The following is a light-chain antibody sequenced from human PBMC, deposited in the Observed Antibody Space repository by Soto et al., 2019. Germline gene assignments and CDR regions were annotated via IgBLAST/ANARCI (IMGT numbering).Light chain of an antibody. CDR1: QSVLYSSNNKNY. CDR3: QQYESTPPT. V-gene: IGKV4-1*01. J-gene: IGKJ2*01. CDR2: WAS. Sequence: DIVMTQSPDSLAVSLGERATINCKSSQSVLYSSNNKNYLAWYQQRPGQPPKLLIYWASTRESGVPDRFSGSWSGTDFTRTITSLQAEDVAVYYCQQYESTPPTFGQGTKLEIK.